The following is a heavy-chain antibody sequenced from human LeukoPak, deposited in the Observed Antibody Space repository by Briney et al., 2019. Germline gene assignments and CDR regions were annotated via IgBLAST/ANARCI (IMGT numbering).Heavy chain of an antibody. D-gene: IGHD2-8*01. J-gene: IGHJ4*02. V-gene: IGHV3-23*01. CDR3: AKENASTYGHHDY. CDR1: GFAFSTYA. CDR2: VSGSGGST. Sequence: GGSLRLSCAASGFAFSTYAMHWVRQAPGRGLEWVSTVSGSGGSTYYADSVKGRFAISRDNSKNTLYLQMNSLRAEDTAVYYCAKENASTYGHHDYWGKGTRVIVSS.